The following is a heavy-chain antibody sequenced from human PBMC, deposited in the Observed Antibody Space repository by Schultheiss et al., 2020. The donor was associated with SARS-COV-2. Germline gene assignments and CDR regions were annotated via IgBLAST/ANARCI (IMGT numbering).Heavy chain of an antibody. CDR3: AGREPFYYDFWSGYQAPFDY. J-gene: IGHJ4*02. CDR2: IYHSGST. CDR1: GGSISSGYY. V-gene: IGHV4-38-2*02. D-gene: IGHD3-3*01. Sequence: SETLSLTCTVSGGSISSGYYWGWIRQPPGKGLEWIGEIYHSGSTNYNPSLKSRVTISVDKSKNQFSLKLSSVTAADTAVYYCAGREPFYYDFWSGYQAPFDYWGQGTLVTVSS.